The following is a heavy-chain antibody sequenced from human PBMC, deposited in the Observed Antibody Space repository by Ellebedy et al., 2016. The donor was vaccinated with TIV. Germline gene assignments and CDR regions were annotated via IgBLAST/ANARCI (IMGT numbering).Heavy chain of an antibody. J-gene: IGHJ4*02. CDR2: IHSSGTT. Sequence: GSLRLSCTVSGGSIRSHSFYWRWLRQPPGKGLEYIGSIHSSGTTYYNPSLRNRVTISVDTFTNQFSLEMSSVTAAETAVYYCATKPESGGDYWGQGTLVSVSS. CDR3: ATKPESGGDY. CDR1: GGSIRSHSFY. V-gene: IGHV4-39*01.